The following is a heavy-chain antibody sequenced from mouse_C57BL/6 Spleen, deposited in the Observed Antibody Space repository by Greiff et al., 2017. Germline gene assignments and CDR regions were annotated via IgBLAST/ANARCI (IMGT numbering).Heavy chain of an antibody. D-gene: IGHD4-1*01. CDR2: ISDGGSYT. Sequence: EVNLVESGGGLVKPGGSLKLSCAASGFTFSSYAMSWVRQTPEKRLEWVATISDGGSYTYYPDNVKGRFTISRDNAKNNLYLQMSHLKSEDTAMYYCASSGYWYFDVWGTGTTVTVSS. J-gene: IGHJ1*03. CDR1: GFTFSSYA. CDR3: ASSGYWYFDV. V-gene: IGHV5-4*03.